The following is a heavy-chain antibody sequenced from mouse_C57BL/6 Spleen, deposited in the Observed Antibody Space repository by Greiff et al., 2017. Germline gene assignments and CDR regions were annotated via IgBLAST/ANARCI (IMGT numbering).Heavy chain of an antibody. CDR1: GYTFTDYN. J-gene: IGHJ2*01. CDR3: ARKFELLRSHYFDY. D-gene: IGHD1-1*01. CDR2: INPNNGGT. Sequence: EVQLQQSGPELVKPGASVKIPCKASGYTFTDYNMDWVKQSHGKSLEWIGDINPNNGGTIYTQKFKGKATLTVDKSSSTAYMELRSLTSEDTAVYYCARKFELLRSHYFDYWGQGTTLTVSS. V-gene: IGHV1-18*01.